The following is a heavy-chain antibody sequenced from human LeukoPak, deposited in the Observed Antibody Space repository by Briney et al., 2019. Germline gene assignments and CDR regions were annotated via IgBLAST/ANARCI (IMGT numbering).Heavy chain of an antibody. CDR1: GVSITSDTYY. D-gene: IGHD3-3*01. V-gene: IGHV4-30-2*01. Sequence: SETLSLTCAVSGVSITSDTYYWSWIRQPPGKGLEWIGYILHSGSTYHNPSLKSRVTILVDTSKNQFSLKLSSVTAADTAVYFCARTLDFWSAYFDYWGQGILVTVSS. CDR2: ILHSGST. J-gene: IGHJ4*02. CDR3: ARTLDFWSAYFDY.